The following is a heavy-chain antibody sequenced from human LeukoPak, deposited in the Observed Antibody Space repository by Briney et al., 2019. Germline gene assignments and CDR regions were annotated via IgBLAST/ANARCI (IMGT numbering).Heavy chain of an antibody. J-gene: IGHJ4*02. Sequence: SETLSLTCTVSGGSISSSSYYWGWIRQPPGKGLEWIGSIYYSGSTYYNPSLKSRVTISVDTSKNQFSLKLSSVTAADTAVYYCASHYDILTGSLFDYWGQGTLVTVSS. CDR1: GGSISSSSYY. V-gene: IGHV4-39*01. D-gene: IGHD3-9*01. CDR2: IYYSGST. CDR3: ASHYDILTGSLFDY.